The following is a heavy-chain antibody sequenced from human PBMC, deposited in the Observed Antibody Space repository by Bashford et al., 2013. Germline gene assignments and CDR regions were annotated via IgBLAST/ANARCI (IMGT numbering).Heavy chain of an antibody. J-gene: IGHJ4*02. Sequence: GSLRLSCAASGFTFSSYGMHWVRQAPGKGLEWVAVISYDGSNKYYADSVKGRFTISRDNSKNTLYLQMNSLRAEDTAVYYCAKDIGSSWSIDYWGQGTLVTVSS. D-gene: IGHD6-13*01. CDR2: ISYDGSNK. CDR3: AKDIGSSWSIDY. V-gene: IGHV3-30*18. CDR1: GFTFSSYG.